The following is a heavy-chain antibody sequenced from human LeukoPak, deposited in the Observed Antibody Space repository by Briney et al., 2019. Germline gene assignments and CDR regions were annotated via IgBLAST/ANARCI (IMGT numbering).Heavy chain of an antibody. V-gene: IGHV4-59*11. D-gene: IGHD3-9*01. J-gene: IGHJ4*02. Sequence: SETLSLTCTVSGGSMSGHFWSWFRRPPGKGLENIGYIHYSGSTNYNPSYKSRVTVSLEMSKNQFSLSLSSVTAADTAVYYCARDPGDSDWYNFDFWGQGILVIVSS. CDR2: IHYSGST. CDR3: ARDPGDSDWYNFDF. CDR1: GGSMSGHF.